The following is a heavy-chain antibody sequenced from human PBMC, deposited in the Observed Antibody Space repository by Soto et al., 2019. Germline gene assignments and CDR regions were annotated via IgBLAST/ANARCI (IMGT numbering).Heavy chain of an antibody. D-gene: IGHD1-20*01. V-gene: IGHV1-18*01. CDR1: GYTFTSYG. Sequence: QVQLVQSGAEVKKPGASVKVSCKASGYTFTSYGISWVRQAPGQGLEWMGWISAYNGNTNYAQKLQGRVTMTTDTXTXTXXMELRSLRSDDTAVYYCARAYYNWNDGHYYYGMDVWGQGTTVTVSS. CDR2: ISAYNGNT. CDR3: ARAYYNWNDGHYYYGMDV. J-gene: IGHJ6*02.